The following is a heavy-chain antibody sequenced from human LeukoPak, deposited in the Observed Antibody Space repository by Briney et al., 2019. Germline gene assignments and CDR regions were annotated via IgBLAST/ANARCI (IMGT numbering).Heavy chain of an antibody. CDR3: AKDITSRRVSSSWYQGDFDY. D-gene: IGHD6-13*01. V-gene: IGHV3-9*01. CDR2: ISWNSGSI. J-gene: IGHJ4*02. CDR1: GFTFSSYS. Sequence: LSGGSLRLSCAASGFTFSSYSMNWVRQAPGKGLEWVSGISWNSGSIGYADSVKGRFTISRDNAKNSLYLQMYSLRAEDTALCYCAKDITSRRVSSSWYQGDFDYWGQGTLVTVSS.